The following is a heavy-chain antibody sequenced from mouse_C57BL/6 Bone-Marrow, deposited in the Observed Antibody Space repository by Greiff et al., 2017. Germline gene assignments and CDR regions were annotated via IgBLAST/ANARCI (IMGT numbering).Heavy chain of an antibody. CDR1: GYTFTSYN. D-gene: IGHD1-1*01. Sequence: LQQSGAELVRPGASVKMSCKASGYTFTSYNMHWVKQTPRQGLEWIGAIYPGNGDTSYNQKFKGKATLTVDKSSSPAYMQLSSLTSEDSAVYFCARDAYYYGSSYPQVGYFDVWGTGTTVTVSS. J-gene: IGHJ1*03. CDR2: IYPGNGDT. V-gene: IGHV1-12*01. CDR3: ARDAYYYGSSYPQVGYFDV.